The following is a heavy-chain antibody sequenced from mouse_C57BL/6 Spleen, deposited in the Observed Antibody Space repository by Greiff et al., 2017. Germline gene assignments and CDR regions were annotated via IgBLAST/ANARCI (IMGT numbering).Heavy chain of an antibody. D-gene: IGHD1-1*01. CDR2: ISSGSSTI. J-gene: IGHJ2*01. CDR3: ARLFITTVVAEYYFDY. CDR1: GFTFSDYG. V-gene: IGHV5-17*01. Sequence: EVKVVESGGGLVKPGGSLKLSCAASGFTFSDYGMHWVRQAPEKGLEWVAYISSGSSTIYYADTVKGRFTISRDNAKNTLFLQMTSLRSEDTAMYYCARLFITTVVAEYYFDYWGQGTTLTVSS.